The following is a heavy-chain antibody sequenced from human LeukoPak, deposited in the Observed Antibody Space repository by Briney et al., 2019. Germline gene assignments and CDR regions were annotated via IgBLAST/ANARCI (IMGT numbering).Heavy chain of an antibody. CDR2: INTDGSST. D-gene: IGHD2-21*01. CDR3: AREGRLLLDY. Sequence: GGSLRLSCAASGFTFSSYSMNWVRQAPGKGLVWVSRINTDGSSTSYADSVKGRFTISRDNAKNTLYLQMNSLRAEDTAVYYCAREGRLLLDYWGQGTLVTVSS. J-gene: IGHJ4*02. V-gene: IGHV3-74*01. CDR1: GFTFSSYS.